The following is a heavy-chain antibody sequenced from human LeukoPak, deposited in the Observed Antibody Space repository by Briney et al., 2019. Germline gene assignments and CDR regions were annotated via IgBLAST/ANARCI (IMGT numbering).Heavy chain of an antibody. CDR2: INHSGST. Sequence: PSETLSLTCAVYGGSFSGYYWSWIRQPPGKGLEWIGEINHSGSTNYNPSLKSRVTISVDTSKNQFSMKLSSVTAADTAVYYCARTPNLPERVSGLLDYWGQGTLVTVSS. V-gene: IGHV4-34*01. J-gene: IGHJ4*02. CDR1: GGSFSGYY. CDR3: ARTPNLPERVSGLLDY. D-gene: IGHD3-22*01.